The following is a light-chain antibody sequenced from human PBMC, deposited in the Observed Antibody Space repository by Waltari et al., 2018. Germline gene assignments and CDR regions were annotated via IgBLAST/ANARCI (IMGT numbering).Light chain of an antibody. CDR3: SSYTTSSTVI. Sequence: QSALIQPPSVSGSPGQSVAIYCTGTSSDIGSYNFVSWYQQFPGTAPKLLIYEVTNRPSGVPDRFSGSNSGYTASLAISGLQPEDEADYYCSSYTTSSTVIFGGGTKLTVL. CDR2: EVT. CDR1: SSDIGSYNF. J-gene: IGLJ2*01. V-gene: IGLV2-18*02.